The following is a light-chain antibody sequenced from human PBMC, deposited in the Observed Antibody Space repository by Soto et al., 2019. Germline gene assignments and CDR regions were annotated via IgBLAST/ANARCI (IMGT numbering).Light chain of an antibody. CDR3: SLYTSENAYV. J-gene: IGLJ1*01. CDR2: EVS. Sequence: QSALTQPPSVSGSPGQSVTISCTGTSTDFVSYNRVSWYQQPPGTAPKRMIYEVSKRPSGVPDRFSGSKSGNTASLTISGLQAADEADYYCSLYTSENAYVFGTGTKLTVL. CDR1: STDFVSYNR. V-gene: IGLV2-18*01.